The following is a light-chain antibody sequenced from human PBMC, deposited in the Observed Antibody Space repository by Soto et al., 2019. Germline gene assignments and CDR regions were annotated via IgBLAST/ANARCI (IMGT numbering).Light chain of an antibody. Sequence: EIVLTQSPGTLSLSPGERATLSCRASQSVSSSYLAWYQQKPGQAPRLLIYGASSRATDIPDRFSGSGSGTDFTLTISRLEPEDFAVYYRQQYGSSPWTFGQGTKVDIK. CDR3: QQYGSSPWT. J-gene: IGKJ1*01. V-gene: IGKV3-20*01. CDR1: QSVSSSY. CDR2: GAS.